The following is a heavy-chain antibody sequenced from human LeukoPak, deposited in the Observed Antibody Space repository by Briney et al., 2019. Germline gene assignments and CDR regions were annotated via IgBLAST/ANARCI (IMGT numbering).Heavy chain of an antibody. CDR3: AKDVWFSMS. V-gene: IGHV3-23*01. J-gene: IGHJ5*02. CDR1: GFTFSSYA. Sequence: GGSLRLSCAASGFTFSSYAMSWVRQAPGKGLEWVSAISASGDATWYADSVKGRFTISRDNSKNTLYLQMSSLRAEDTAIYYCAKDVWFSMSWGRGTLVTVSS. D-gene: IGHD3-9*01. CDR2: ISASGDAT.